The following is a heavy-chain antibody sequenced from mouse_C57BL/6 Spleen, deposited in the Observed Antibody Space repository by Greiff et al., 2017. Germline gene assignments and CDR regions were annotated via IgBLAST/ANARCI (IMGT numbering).Heavy chain of an antibody. CDR3: ARGYDGYAMDD. D-gene: IGHD2-3*01. CDR1: GYTFTSYW. Sequence: QVQLKQPGAELVKPGASVKMSCKASGYTFTSYWINWVKQRPGQGLEWIGDIYPGSGSTNYNEKFKSKATLTVDTSSSTAYMQLSSLTSEDSAVYYWARGYDGYAMDDWGQGTSVTVSS. CDR2: IYPGSGST. V-gene: IGHV1-55*01. J-gene: IGHJ4*01.